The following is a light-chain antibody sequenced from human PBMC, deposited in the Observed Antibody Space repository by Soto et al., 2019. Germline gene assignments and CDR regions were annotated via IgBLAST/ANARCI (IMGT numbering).Light chain of an antibody. CDR1: QGISNY. Sequence: DTQMTQSPSSLSASVGDRVTITCRASQGISNYLAWYQQKPGKVPKLLIYAASTLQSGVPSRFSGSGSGTDFTLTISSLQPEDVATYYCQKYNSAETFGQGTKVEIK. J-gene: IGKJ1*01. CDR2: AAS. V-gene: IGKV1-27*01. CDR3: QKYNSAET.